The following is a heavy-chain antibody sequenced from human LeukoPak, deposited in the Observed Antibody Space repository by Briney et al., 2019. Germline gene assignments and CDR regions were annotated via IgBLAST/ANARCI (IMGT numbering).Heavy chain of an antibody. D-gene: IGHD1-26*01. V-gene: IGHV4-59*11. J-gene: IGHJ4*02. CDR2: IYYSGST. Sequence: KSSETLSLTCTVSGGSISSLYWSWIRQPPGKGLERSGYIYYSGSTNYNPSLKSRVTISVDPSKNQFSLKLSSVTAAATAVYYCARSYRLLEGYYFDYWGQGTLVTVSS. CDR1: GGSISSLY. CDR3: ARSYRLLEGYYFDY.